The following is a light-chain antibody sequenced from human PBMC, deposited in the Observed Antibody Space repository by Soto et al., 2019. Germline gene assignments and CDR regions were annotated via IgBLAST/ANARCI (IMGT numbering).Light chain of an antibody. Sequence: IVLTQSPATLSLSPGERASLSCRASRSVSFAYIAWYQLRPGQAPRLLIYGASRRATGITDRFSGRGTGTDVTLTIGKLEPEDSAVYYCQQDVTPPYTFGQGIKLDI. CDR2: GAS. V-gene: IGKV3-20*01. CDR1: RSVSFAY. J-gene: IGKJ2*01. CDR3: QQDVTPPYT.